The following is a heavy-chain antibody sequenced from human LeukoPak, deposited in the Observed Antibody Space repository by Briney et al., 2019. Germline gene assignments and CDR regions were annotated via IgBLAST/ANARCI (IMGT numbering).Heavy chain of an antibody. CDR2: INPNSGGT. Sequence: ASVKVSCKASGYTFTGYYMHWVRQAPGQGLEWMGWINPNSGGTNYAQEFQGRVTMTRDTSISTAYMELSRLRSDDTAVYYCARDLVVGATNPDYYYYYGMDVWGQGTTVTVSS. D-gene: IGHD1-26*01. CDR1: GYTFTGYY. CDR3: ARDLVVGATNPDYYYYYGMDV. J-gene: IGHJ6*02. V-gene: IGHV1-2*02.